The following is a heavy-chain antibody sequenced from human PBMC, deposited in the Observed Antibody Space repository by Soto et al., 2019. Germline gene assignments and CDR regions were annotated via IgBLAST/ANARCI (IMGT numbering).Heavy chain of an antibody. CDR3: ARLLGYDSSGYYYSDFDY. D-gene: IGHD3-22*01. J-gene: IGHJ4*02. Sequence: ASVKVSCKASGYTFTSYGISWVRQAPGQGLEWMGWISAYNGKTNNAQKHQGRVTMTTDTSTSTAYMEMRSLISDETALYYCARLLGYDSSGYYYSDFDYWGQGTLVTVSS. V-gene: IGHV1-18*01. CDR2: ISAYNGKT. CDR1: GYTFTSYG.